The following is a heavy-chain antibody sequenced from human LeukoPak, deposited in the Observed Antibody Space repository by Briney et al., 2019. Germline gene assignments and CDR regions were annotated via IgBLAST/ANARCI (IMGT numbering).Heavy chain of an antibody. CDR1: GFTFSSYW. J-gene: IGHJ4*02. Sequence: GGSLRLSCAASGFTFSSYWMHWVRQAPGKGLVWVSRINSDGSSTSYADSVKGRFTISRDNAKNTLYLQMNSLRAEDTAVYYCAGDPYSSSWWPYWGQGTLVTVSS. CDR3: AGDPYSSSWWPY. D-gene: IGHD6-13*01. V-gene: IGHV3-74*01. CDR2: INSDGSST.